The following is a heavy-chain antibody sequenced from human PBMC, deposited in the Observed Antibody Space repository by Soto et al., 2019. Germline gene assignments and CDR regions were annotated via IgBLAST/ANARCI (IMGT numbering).Heavy chain of an antibody. CDR2: IYYSGST. CDR1: GGSISSSSYY. D-gene: IGHD2-15*01. CDR3: ARHIVVVVAAENWFDP. V-gene: IGHV4-39*01. Sequence: SSETLSLTCTVSGGSISSSSYYWGWIRQPPGKGLEWIGSIYYSGSTYYNPSLKSRVTISVDTSKNQFSLKLSSVTAADTAVYYCARHIVVVVAAENWFDPWGQGTLVTVSS. J-gene: IGHJ5*02.